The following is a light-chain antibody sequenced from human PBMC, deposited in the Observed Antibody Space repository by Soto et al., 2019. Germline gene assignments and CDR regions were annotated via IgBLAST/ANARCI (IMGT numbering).Light chain of an antibody. V-gene: IGKV3-20*01. J-gene: IGKJ5*01. CDR3: QQANSFPIT. Sequence: EIVLTQSPGTLSLSPGEGATLSCRTSQSVSSSYLSWFQQRPGQAPRLLIYGASNRASGIPDRFSGSGSGTDFTLTISSLEPEDFATYYCQQANSFPITFGQGTRLEIK. CDR2: GAS. CDR1: QSVSSSY.